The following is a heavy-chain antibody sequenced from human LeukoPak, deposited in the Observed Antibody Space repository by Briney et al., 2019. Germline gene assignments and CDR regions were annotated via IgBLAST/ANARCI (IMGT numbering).Heavy chain of an antibody. J-gene: IGHJ4*02. Sequence: GGSLRLSCAASGFTFSDYWMHWVRQAPGKGLEWVSRINPEGSSSNYADSVKGRFTISRDNAKNSLYLQMNSLRAEDTAVYYCARLPGYSYGIDYWGQGTLVTVSS. D-gene: IGHD5-18*01. CDR2: INPEGSSS. V-gene: IGHV3-11*06. CDR1: GFTFSDYW. CDR3: ARLPGYSYGIDY.